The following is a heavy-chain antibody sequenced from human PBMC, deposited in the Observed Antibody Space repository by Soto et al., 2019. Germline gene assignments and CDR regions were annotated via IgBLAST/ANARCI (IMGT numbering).Heavy chain of an antibody. V-gene: IGHV4-4*07. J-gene: IGHJ4*02. CDR1: GGSISSYY. D-gene: IGHD3-22*01. CDR3: ARGLKYYYDSSGYYYFDY. CDR2: IYTSGST. Sequence: QVQLQESGPGLVKPSETLSLTCTVSGGSISSYYWSWIRQPAGKGLEWIGRIYTSGSTNYNPSLKSRVTMSVDTSKTQFSLKLSSVTAADTAVYYCARGLKYYYDSSGYYYFDYWGQGTLVTVSS.